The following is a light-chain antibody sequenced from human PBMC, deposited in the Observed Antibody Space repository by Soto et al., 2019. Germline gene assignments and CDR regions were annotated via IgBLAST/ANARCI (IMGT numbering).Light chain of an antibody. CDR3: QQYGSSWK. V-gene: IGKV3-20*01. J-gene: IGKJ1*01. CDR2: GAS. CDR1: QSVSSSY. Sequence: EIVLTQSPGTLSLSPGERATLSWRASQSVSSSYLAWYQQKPGQAPRLLIYGASSRATGIPDRFSGSGSGTDFTLTISRLEPEDFAVYYCQQYGSSWKFGQGTKVDIK.